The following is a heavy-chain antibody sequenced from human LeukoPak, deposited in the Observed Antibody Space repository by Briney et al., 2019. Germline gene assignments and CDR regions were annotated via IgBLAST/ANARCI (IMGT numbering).Heavy chain of an antibody. D-gene: IGHD1-26*01. V-gene: IGHV3-21*01. Sequence: GGSLRLSCAASGFTFSSYSMNWVRQAPGKGLEWVSSISSSSSYIYYADSVKGRFTISRDNAKNSLYLQMNSLRAEDTAVHYCARDLVGATPDYWGQGTLVTVSS. CDR3: ARDLVGATPDY. CDR1: GFTFSSYS. CDR2: ISSSSSYI. J-gene: IGHJ4*02.